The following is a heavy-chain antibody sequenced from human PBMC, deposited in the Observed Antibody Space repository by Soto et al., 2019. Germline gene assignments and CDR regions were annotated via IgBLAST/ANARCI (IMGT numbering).Heavy chain of an antibody. D-gene: IGHD2-2*01. CDR1: GFTFSSYS. J-gene: IGHJ6*03. Sequence: GGSLRLSCAASGFTFSSYSMNWVRQAPGKGLEWVSYISSSSSTIYYADSVKGRFTISRDNAKNSLYLQMNSLRAEDTAVYYCAAIGYCSSTSGYQAENYYYYYMDVWGKGTTVTVSS. CDR3: AAIGYCSSTSGYQAENYYYYYMDV. CDR2: ISSSSSTI. V-gene: IGHV3-48*01.